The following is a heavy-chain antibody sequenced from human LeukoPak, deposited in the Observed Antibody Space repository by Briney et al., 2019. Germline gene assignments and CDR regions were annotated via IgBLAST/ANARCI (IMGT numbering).Heavy chain of an antibody. CDR2: ISYDGSNK. Sequence: TGGSLRLSCAASGFTFSSYAMHWVRQAPGKGLEWVAVISYDGSNKYYADSVKGRFTISRDNSKNTLYLQMNSLRAEDTAVYYCARVRGYSGYENFDYWGQGTLVTVSS. V-gene: IGHV3-30*04. CDR3: ARVRGYSGYENFDY. D-gene: IGHD5-12*01. CDR1: GFTFSSYA. J-gene: IGHJ4*02.